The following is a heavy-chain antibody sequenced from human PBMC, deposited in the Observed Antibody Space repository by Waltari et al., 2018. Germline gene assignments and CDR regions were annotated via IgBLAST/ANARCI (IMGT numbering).Heavy chain of an antibody. Sequence: EVQLVESGGGLIQPGGSLRLSCEASGFRVSYNYMSWVRQAPGKGLEWGSLIHAGGNTYYGDAVKGRFTISRDISKNTLYLQMNSLTVDDSAMYYCARAGLGSPSQWLQLFDSWGQGILVTVSS. CDR1: GFRVSYNY. D-gene: IGHD5-12*01. CDR3: ARAGLGSPSQWLQLFDS. J-gene: IGHJ4*02. CDR2: IHAGGNT. V-gene: IGHV3-53*01.